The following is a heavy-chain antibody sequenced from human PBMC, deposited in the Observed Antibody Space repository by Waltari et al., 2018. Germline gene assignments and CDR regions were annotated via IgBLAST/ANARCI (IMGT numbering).Heavy chain of an antibody. V-gene: IGHV1-2*02. CDR1: GVTFSTYA. Sequence: QVQLVQSGAEVKKPGSSVQVSCKASGVTFSTYAILWLPHTPGQGREWMGGINPNSGGTNYAQKFQGRVTRTRDTSISTAYMELSRLRSDDTAVYYCARGRWLQLLGAFDIWGQGTMVTVSS. CDR3: ARGRWLQLLGAFDI. D-gene: IGHD5-12*01. CDR2: INPNSGGT. J-gene: IGHJ3*02.